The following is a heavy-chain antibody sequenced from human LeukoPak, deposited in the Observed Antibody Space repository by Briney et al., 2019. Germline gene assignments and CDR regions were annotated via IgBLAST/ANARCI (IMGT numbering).Heavy chain of an antibody. CDR3: ARGGSAYPYYFDL. V-gene: IGHV3-21*01. Sequence: GGSLRLSCAASDFMFSSFGMNWARQAPGKGPEWVSSITSGGENLFYSDSVRGRSTISRDNAKKSLYLLMSDLRADDTAIYYCARGGSAYPYYFDLWGQGTPVTVSS. CDR1: DFMFSSFG. D-gene: IGHD2-15*01. CDR2: ITSGGENL. J-gene: IGHJ4*02.